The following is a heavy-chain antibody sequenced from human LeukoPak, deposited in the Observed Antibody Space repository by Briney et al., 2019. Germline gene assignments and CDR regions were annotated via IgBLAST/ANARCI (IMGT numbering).Heavy chain of an antibody. D-gene: IGHD1-1*01. J-gene: IGHJ4*02. V-gene: IGHV1-8*01. CDR3: ARNWNDVENYNY. CDR2: MNPKSGNT. CDR1: GYTFTNYD. Sequence: ASVKVSCKTSGYTFTNYDINWVRQATGQGLEWMGWMNPKSGNTGFAQKFQGRVTMTTDTSTSTVFMELRSLKSDDTAVYYCARNWNDVENYNYWGQGTLVTVSS.